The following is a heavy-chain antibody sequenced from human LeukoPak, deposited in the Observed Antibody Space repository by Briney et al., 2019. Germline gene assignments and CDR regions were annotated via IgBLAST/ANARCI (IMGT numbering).Heavy chain of an antibody. CDR3: ARVPSAVAGPDASDI. CDR1: GGSISSYY. J-gene: IGHJ3*02. D-gene: IGHD6-19*01. Sequence: SETLSLTCTVSGGSISSYYWSWIRQPPGKGLEWIGYIYYSGSTNYNPSLKSRVTISVDTSKNQFSLKLSSVTAADTAMYYCARVPSAVAGPDASDIWGQGTMVTVSS. CDR2: IYYSGST. V-gene: IGHV4-59*01.